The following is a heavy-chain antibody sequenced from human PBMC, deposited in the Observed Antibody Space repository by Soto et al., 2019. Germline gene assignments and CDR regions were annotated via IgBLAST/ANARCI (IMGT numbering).Heavy chain of an antibody. Sequence: QVQLVESGGGVVQPGRSLRLSCAASGFTFSSYGMHWVRQAPGKGLEWVAVIWYDGSNKDYADSVKGRFAISRDNSKNTLYLQMNSLRADDTAIYYCARDSSSGEGFDYWGQGTLVTVSS. J-gene: IGHJ4*02. CDR1: GFTFSSYG. CDR3: ARDSSSGEGFDY. V-gene: IGHV3-33*01. D-gene: IGHD7-27*01. CDR2: IWYDGSNK.